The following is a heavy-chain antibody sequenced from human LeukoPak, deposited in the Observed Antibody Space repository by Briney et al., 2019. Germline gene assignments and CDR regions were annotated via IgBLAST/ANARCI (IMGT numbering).Heavy chain of an antibody. V-gene: IGHV3-15*01. CDR3: TTGSLIDP. J-gene: IGHJ5*02. CDR2: IKSKTDGGTT. Sequence: PGGSLRLSCTASGFTFINAWMSWVRQPPGKGLEWVGRIKSKTDGGTTDYSAPAKGRFTISRDDSKNTLYLQMNSLKTEDTAVYYCTTGSLIDPWGQGTLVTVSS. CDR1: GFTFINAW.